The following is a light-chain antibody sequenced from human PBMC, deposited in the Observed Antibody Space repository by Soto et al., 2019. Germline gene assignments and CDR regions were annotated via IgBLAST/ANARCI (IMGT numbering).Light chain of an antibody. CDR3: QQYNYIPST. Sequence: QMTQSPSTLSASIGDRVTITCRASQNIINWLAWYQQKRGKAPKLLIYKASSLESGVPSRFSGSGSGTVFTLTISSLQPDHFANYYCQQYNYIPSTLGQGTKVDIK. CDR1: QNIINW. J-gene: IGKJ1*01. CDR2: KAS. V-gene: IGKV1-5*03.